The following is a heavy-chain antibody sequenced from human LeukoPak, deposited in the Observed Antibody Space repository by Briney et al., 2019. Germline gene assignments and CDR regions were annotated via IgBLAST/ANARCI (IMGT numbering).Heavy chain of an antibody. CDR2: FDPEDGET. CDR3: ASIRGGGYLAAFDF. Sequence: ASVKDSCKVSGYTLTELSMHWVRQTPGKGLEWVGGFDPEDGETIYAQEFQGRVTMTEDTSTDTAYMDLSSLRSEDTAVYYCASIRGGGYLAAFDFWGQGTMVTVSS. D-gene: IGHD1-26*01. J-gene: IGHJ3*01. V-gene: IGHV1-24*01. CDR1: GYTLTELS.